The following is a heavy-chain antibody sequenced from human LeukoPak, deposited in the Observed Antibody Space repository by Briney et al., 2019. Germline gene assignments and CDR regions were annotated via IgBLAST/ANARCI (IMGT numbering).Heavy chain of an antibody. CDR3: ARGTGIGSSSWSYY. D-gene: IGHD6-13*01. CDR1: GFTFSTYA. J-gene: IGHJ4*02. CDR2: INSDGSST. V-gene: IGHV3-74*01. Sequence: GGSLRLSCAASGFTFSTYAMSWVRQTPRKGLVWVSRINSDGSSTSYADSVKGRFTISRDNAKNTLYLQMNSLRAEDTAVYYCARGTGIGSSSWSYYWGQGTLVTVSS.